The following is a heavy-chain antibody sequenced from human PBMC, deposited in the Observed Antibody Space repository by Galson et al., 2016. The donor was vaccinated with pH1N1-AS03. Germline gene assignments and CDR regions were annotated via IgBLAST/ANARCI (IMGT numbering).Heavy chain of an antibody. CDR3: ASDGVFDHKSAFDF. CDR1: DVSLRAYW. D-gene: IGHD3-9*01. CDR2: TNPDGSQK. J-gene: IGHJ3*01. V-gene: IGHV3-7*01. Sequence: SLRLSCAASDVSLRAYWMSWVRQSPGKGLEWVASTNPDGSQKDYLDSVKGRFTISKDNAKNSLSLQMNSLRDEDTAVYYCASDGVFDHKSAFDFWGQGTMVTVSS.